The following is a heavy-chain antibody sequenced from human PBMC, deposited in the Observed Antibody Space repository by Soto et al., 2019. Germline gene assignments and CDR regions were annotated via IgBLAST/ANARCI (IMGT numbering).Heavy chain of an antibody. Sequence: SETLSLTCTVSGGSISSYYWSWIRQPPGKGLEWIGYIYYSGSTNYNPSLKSRVTISVDTSKNQFSLKLSSVTAADTAVYYCARRWITFGGSYYMDVWGKGTTVTVSS. CDR2: IYYSGST. CDR1: GGSISSYY. J-gene: IGHJ6*03. CDR3: ARRWITFGGSYYMDV. D-gene: IGHD3-16*01. V-gene: IGHV4-59*08.